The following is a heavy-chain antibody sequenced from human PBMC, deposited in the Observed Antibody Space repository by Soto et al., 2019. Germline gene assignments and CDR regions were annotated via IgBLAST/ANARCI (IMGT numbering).Heavy chain of an antibody. J-gene: IGHJ6*02. Sequence: GESLKISCRGSGYRFTSHWISWVRQMPGKGLEWMGVIWPGDSDSRYSQSFQGQVTISADKSINTVYLQWDSLKASDTAIYFCVGHSPNTTSPSVSVDVWGRGTVVTVSS. D-gene: IGHD1-26*01. CDR1: GYRFTSHW. CDR2: IWPGDSDS. CDR3: VGHSPNTTSPSVSVDV. V-gene: IGHV5-51*01.